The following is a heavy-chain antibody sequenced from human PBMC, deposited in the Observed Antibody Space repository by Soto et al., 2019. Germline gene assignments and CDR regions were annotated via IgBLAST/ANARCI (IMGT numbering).Heavy chain of an antibody. CDR2: ISGSGGST. V-gene: IGHV3-23*01. CDR3: ASSYSSSWYRVPYFDY. J-gene: IGHJ4*02. Sequence: GGSLRLSCAASGFTFSSYAMSWVRQAPGKGLEWVSAISGSGGSTYYADSVKGRFTISRDNSKNTLYLQMNSLRAEDTAVYYCASSYSSSWYRVPYFDYWGQGTLVTVSS. D-gene: IGHD6-13*01. CDR1: GFTFSSYA.